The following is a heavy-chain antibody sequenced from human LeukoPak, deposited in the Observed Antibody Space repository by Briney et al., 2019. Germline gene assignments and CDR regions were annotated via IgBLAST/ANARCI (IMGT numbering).Heavy chain of an antibody. CDR1: GGTFSSYA. CDR3: ASSGPRFISWFDP. J-gene: IGHJ5*02. CDR2: IIPIFGTA. D-gene: IGHD1-14*01. Sequence: ASVKVSCKASGGTFSSYAISWVRQVPGQGLEWMGGIIPIFGTANYAQKFQGRVTITADESTSTAYMELSSLRSEDTAVYYCASSGPRFISWFDPWGQGTLVTVSS. V-gene: IGHV1-69*13.